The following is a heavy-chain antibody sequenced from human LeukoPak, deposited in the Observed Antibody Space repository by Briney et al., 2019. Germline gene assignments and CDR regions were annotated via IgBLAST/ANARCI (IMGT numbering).Heavy chain of an antibody. D-gene: IGHD3-10*01. Sequence: GGSLRLSCAASGFSFSSYIMNWVRQAPGKGLEWVSSISTSSTYIYYADSVKGRFTISRDNSKNTLYLQMNSLRAEDTAVYYCTRDRALSFDYWGQGTLVTVSS. V-gene: IGHV3-21*01. J-gene: IGHJ4*02. CDR1: GFSFSSYI. CDR3: TRDRALSFDY. CDR2: ISTSSTYI.